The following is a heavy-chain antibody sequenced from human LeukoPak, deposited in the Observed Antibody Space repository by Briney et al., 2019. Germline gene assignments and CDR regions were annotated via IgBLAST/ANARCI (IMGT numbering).Heavy chain of an antibody. V-gene: IGHV4-59*01. Sequence: SETLSLTCTVSGGSSSSNYWDWIRQPPGKGLEWIGSIHSSGSTHYSPSLESRVTMSVDTSKNQFSLKLSSVTAADTAVYYCARDYYDSSGYYGSDYWGQGTLVTVSS. CDR2: IHSSGST. CDR3: ARDYYDSSGYYGSDY. CDR1: GGSSSSNY. J-gene: IGHJ4*02. D-gene: IGHD3-22*01.